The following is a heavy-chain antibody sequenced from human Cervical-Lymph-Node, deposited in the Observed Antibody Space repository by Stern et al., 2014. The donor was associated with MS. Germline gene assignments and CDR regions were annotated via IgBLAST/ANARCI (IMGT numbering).Heavy chain of an antibody. J-gene: IGHJ3*02. D-gene: IGHD2-15*01. CDR2: SSAYNCNT. Sequence: VQLLESGAEVEKPGASVKVSCKASGYTFTSYGISWVRQAPGQGLEWMWRSSAYNCNTNYAQKLQGRVTMTNDAYTSTAYMELRSLRSDDTAVYYCARGLLGSENAFDIWGQGTMVTVSS. V-gene: IGHV1-18*01. CDR1: GYTFTSYG. CDR3: ARGLLGSENAFDI.